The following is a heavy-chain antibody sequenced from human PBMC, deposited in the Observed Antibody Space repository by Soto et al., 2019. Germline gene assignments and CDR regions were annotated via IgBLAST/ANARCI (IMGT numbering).Heavy chain of an antibody. CDR3: ATLYSSSWYTTEYFQH. Sequence: SETLSLTCTVSGGSISSGDYYWSWIRQPPGKGLEWIGYIYYSGSTNYNPSLKSRVTISVDTSKNQFSLKLSSVTAADTAVYYCATLYSSSWYTTEYFQHWGQGTLVTVSS. V-gene: IGHV4-30-4*01. J-gene: IGHJ1*01. D-gene: IGHD6-13*01. CDR2: IYYSGST. CDR1: GGSISSGDYY.